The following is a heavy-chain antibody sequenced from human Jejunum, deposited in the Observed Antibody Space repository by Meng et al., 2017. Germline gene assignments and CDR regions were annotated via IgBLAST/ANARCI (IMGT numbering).Heavy chain of an antibody. CDR3: ERGYRSLDY. D-gene: IGHD6-19*01. CDR1: GFTFSDSY. Sequence: GESLKISCAASGFTFSDSYMSWIRHAPGKGLEWVSYITSSGNTIYNVDSMKGRFTISRDNAKNSLYLQMNNLRAEDTAVYYCERGYRSLDYWGQGTLVTVSS. CDR2: ITSSGNTI. V-gene: IGHV3-11*01. J-gene: IGHJ4*02.